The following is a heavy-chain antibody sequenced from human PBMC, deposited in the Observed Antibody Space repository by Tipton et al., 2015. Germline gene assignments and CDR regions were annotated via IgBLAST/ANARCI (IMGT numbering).Heavy chain of an antibody. V-gene: IGHV3-23*04. D-gene: IGHD2-2*01. CDR3: AKDRGVVVPGPMHYSYYDMDV. J-gene: IGHJ6*02. Sequence: QLVQSGGGVVQPGRSLRLSCAASGFTFSSYAMSWVRQAPGKGLEWVSGISGSGANTYKADSVKGRFTISRDNSRNTLYLQMNSLRVEDTAVYYCAKDRGVVVPGPMHYSYYDMDVWGQGTTVTVSS. CDR2: ISGSGANT. CDR1: GFTFSSYA.